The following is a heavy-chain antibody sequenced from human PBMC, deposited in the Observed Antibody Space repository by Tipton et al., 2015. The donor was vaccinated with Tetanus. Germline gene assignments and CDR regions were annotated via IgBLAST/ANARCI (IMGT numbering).Heavy chain of an antibody. Sequence: QLVQSGGEVKKPGESLKISCRGSGYIFNNYWIGWVRQKPEKGLEWMGFIYPGDSDTRYSPSFQGRVTISVDNSINPAYLQWSSLKASDTSMFYRARAHCTDGVCNFDFWGQGALFTVAS. CDR3: ARAHCTDGVCNFDF. J-gene: IGHJ4*02. CDR1: GYIFNNYW. D-gene: IGHD2-8*01. CDR2: IYPGDSDT. V-gene: IGHV5-51*01.